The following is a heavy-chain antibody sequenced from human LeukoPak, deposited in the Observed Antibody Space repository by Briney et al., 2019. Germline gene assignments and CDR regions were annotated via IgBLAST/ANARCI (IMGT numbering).Heavy chain of an antibody. V-gene: IGHV3-11*04. D-gene: IGHD3-16*02. CDR3: ARDIYDYVWGSYRRSKYYYYYMDV. Sequence: GGSLRLSCAASGFTFSDYYMSWIRQAPGKGLEWVSYISSSGSTIYYADSVKGRFTISRDNAKNSLYLQMNSLRAEDTAVYYCARDIYDYVWGSYRRSKYYYYYMDVWGKGTTVTVSS. J-gene: IGHJ6*03. CDR1: GFTFSDYY. CDR2: ISSSGSTI.